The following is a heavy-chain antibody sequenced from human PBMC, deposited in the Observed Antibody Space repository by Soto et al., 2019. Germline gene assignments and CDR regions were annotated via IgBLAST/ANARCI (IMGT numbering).Heavy chain of an antibody. V-gene: IGHV1-69*13. CDR1: GGTFSSYA. J-gene: IGHJ6*02. CDR3: AVSGYDLGQVDYYYGMDV. CDR2: IIPIFGTA. D-gene: IGHD5-12*01. Sequence: SVKVSCKASGGTFSSYAISWVRQAPGQGLEWMGGIIPIFGTANYAQKFQGRVTITADESTSTAYMELSSLRSEDTAVYYCAVSGYDLGQVDYYYGMDVWGQGTTVTVSS.